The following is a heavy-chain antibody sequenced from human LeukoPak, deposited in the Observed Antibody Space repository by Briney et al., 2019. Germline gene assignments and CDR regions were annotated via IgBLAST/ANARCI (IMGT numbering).Heavy chain of an antibody. J-gene: IGHJ4*02. CDR3: AKASTVLKPIDS. Sequence: PGGSLRLSCAASGFTFSTYAMNWVRQAPGKGLEWVSAISPIGSRTYYADSVKGRFTISRDNSKNTLYLQMNSLRAGDTAIHYCAKASTVLKPIDSWGQGTLVTVSS. V-gene: IGHV3-23*01. D-gene: IGHD1-14*01. CDR1: GFTFSTYA. CDR2: ISPIGSRT.